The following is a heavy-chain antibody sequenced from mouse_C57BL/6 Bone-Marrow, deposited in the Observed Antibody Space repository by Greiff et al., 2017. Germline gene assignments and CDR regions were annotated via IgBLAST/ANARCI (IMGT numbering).Heavy chain of an antibody. Sequence: QVQLQQSGAELVRPGTSVKVSCKASGYAFTNYLIEWVKQRPGQGLEWIGVINPGSGGTNYNEKFKGKATLTADKSSSTAYMQLSSLTSEDSAVYFCARDYGNSFAYWGQGTLVTVSA. J-gene: IGHJ3*01. D-gene: IGHD2-1*01. V-gene: IGHV1-54*01. CDR1: GYAFTNYL. CDR3: ARDYGNSFAY. CDR2: INPGSGGT.